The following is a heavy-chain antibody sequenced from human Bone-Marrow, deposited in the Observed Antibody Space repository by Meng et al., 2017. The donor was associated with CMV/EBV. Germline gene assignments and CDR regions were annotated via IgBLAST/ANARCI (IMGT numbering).Heavy chain of an antibody. CDR2: ISSSSSYI. D-gene: IGHD6-6*01. Sequence: GGSLRLSCAASGFTVSSNYMSWVRQAPGKGLEWVSSISSSSSYIYYADSVKGRFTISRDNAKNSLFLQMNSLRAEDTAVYYCARTPSSSSLGFSWGQGTRVTVSS. J-gene: IGHJ5*02. CDR1: GFTVSSNY. V-gene: IGHV3-21*04. CDR3: ARTPSSSSLGFS.